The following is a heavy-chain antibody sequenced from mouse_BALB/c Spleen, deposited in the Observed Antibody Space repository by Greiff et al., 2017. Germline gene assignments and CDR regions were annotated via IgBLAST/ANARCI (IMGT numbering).Heavy chain of an antibody. D-gene: IGHD4-1*01. CDR1: GYSITSDYA. CDR3: AITGTPDY. CDR2: ISYSGST. V-gene: IGHV3-2*02. Sequence: EVKLVESGPGLVKPSQSLSLTCTVTGYSITSDYAWNWIRQFPGNKLEWMGYISYSGSTSYNPSLKSRISITQDTSKNQFFLQLNSVTTEDTATYYCAITGTPDYWGQGTTLTVSS. J-gene: IGHJ2*01.